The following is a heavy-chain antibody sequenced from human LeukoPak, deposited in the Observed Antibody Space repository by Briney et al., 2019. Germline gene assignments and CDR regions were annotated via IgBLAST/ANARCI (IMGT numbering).Heavy chain of an antibody. V-gene: IGHV4-61*02. CDR3: ARDEGDS. CDR1: GGSISSGSYY. Sequence: SQTLSLTCTVSGGSISSGSYYWSWIRQPAGKGLEWIGRIYTSGSTNYNPSLKSRVTISVDTSKNQFSLKLSSVTAADTAVYYCARDEGDSWGQGTLVTVSS. CDR2: IYTSGST. J-gene: IGHJ4*02.